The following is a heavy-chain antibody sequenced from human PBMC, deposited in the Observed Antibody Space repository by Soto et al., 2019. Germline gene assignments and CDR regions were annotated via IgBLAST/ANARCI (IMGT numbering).Heavy chain of an antibody. V-gene: IGHV3-11*01. CDR2: ITHSGSII. J-gene: IGHJ4*02. CDR3: ARLAVAGTHYFDN. D-gene: IGHD6-19*01. Sequence: QVQLVESGGGLVKPGGSRRLYCAASGFSFSDYYMSRIRQAPGKGLECVSYITHSGSIIHYADSVKGRFTISRDNTKNSLYLQRNSLRAEDTAVYYCARLAVAGTHYFDNWGQGTLVTVSS. CDR1: GFSFSDYY.